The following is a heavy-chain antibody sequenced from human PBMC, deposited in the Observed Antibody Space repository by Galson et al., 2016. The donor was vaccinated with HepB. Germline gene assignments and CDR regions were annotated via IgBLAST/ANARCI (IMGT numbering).Heavy chain of an antibody. V-gene: IGHV1-69*13. CDR2: IIPIFGTA. Sequence: SVKVSCKASGGTFSSYAISWVRQAPGQGLEWMGRIIPIFGTANYAQKSQGRVTITADESTSTAYMELSSLRSEDTAVYYCARGTQVDIYFDCWGQGTLVTVSS. CDR3: ARGTQVDIYFDC. D-gene: IGHD3-9*01. CDR1: GGTFSSYA. J-gene: IGHJ4*02.